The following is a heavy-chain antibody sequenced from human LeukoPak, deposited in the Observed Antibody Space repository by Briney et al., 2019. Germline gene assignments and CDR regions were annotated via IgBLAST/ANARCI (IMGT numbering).Heavy chain of an antibody. J-gene: IGHJ2*01. CDR3: ACSRDLYLDAFTSYWYFDV. CDR1: GASFRAYY. CDR2: INDSGHG. Sequence: SETLSLTCAVYGASFRAYYWSWIRQAPGKWLEWIGEINDSGHGRYNASLKSRVTLSVDTSKNQLSLKLKSVTAADTAVYYCACSRDLYLDAFTSYWYFDVWGRGSLVTVSS. D-gene: IGHD3-16*01. V-gene: IGHV4-34*01.